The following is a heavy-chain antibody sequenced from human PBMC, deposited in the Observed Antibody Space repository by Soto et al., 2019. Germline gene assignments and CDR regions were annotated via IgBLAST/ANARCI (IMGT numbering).Heavy chain of an antibody. D-gene: IGHD3-16*01. CDR1: GFTLSIYG. CDR2: IWHDGGNK. V-gene: IGHV3-33*01. J-gene: IGHJ4*02. Sequence: QVQLVESGGGVVQPGRSLRLSCAASGFTLSIYGMHWVRQAPGKGLEWVAFIWHDGGNKFYAESVKGRFTISRDNSKNTLYLQMTSLSAEDTAMYYCARDGDVNTGFGKDYWGQGTLVTVSS. CDR3: ARDGDVNTGFGKDY.